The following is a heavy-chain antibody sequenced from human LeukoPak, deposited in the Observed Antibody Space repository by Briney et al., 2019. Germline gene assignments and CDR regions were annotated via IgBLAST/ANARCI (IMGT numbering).Heavy chain of an antibody. CDR3: ARGADQEFDF. Sequence: ASVTVSCKSSGHTLNNHFIHWVRQAPGQGLEWMGMINPRDGSTRTLQRFQGRLTMTRDTPTSTLYMGLSSLRSEDTATYFCARGADQEFDFWGQGTLVTVSS. CDR1: GHTLNNHF. V-gene: IGHV1-46*02. CDR2: INPRDGST. J-gene: IGHJ4*02.